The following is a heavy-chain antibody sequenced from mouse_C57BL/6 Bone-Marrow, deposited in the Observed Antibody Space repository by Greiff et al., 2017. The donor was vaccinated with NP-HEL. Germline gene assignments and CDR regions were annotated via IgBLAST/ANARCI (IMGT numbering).Heavy chain of an antibody. CDR1: GFTFSSYA. D-gene: IGHD1-1*01. CDR3: TRAPYYYGSSAYYFDY. CDR2: ISSGGDYI. V-gene: IGHV5-9-1*02. J-gene: IGHJ2*01. Sequence: EVQLVESGEGLVKPGGSLKLSCAASGFTFSSYAMSWVRQTPEKRLEWVAYISSGGDYIYYADTVKGRFTISRDNARNTLYLQMSSLKSEDTAMYYCTRAPYYYGSSAYYFDYWGQGTTLTVSS.